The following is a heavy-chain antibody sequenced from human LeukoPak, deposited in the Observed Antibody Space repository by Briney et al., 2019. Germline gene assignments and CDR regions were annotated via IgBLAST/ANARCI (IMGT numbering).Heavy chain of an antibody. Sequence: PSETLSLTCAVYGGSFSGYYWSWIRQPPGKGLEWIGEINHSGSTNYNPSLKSRVTISVDTSKNQFSLKLSSVTAADTAVYYCARIMDRITMIVVVKKWSSWFDPWGQGTLVTVSS. J-gene: IGHJ5*02. CDR2: INHSGST. D-gene: IGHD3-22*01. CDR1: GGSFSGYY. CDR3: ARIMDRITMIVVVKKWSSWFDP. V-gene: IGHV4-34*01.